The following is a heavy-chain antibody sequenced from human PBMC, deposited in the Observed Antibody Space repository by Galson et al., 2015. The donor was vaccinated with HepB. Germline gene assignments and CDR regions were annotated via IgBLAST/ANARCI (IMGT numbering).Heavy chain of an antibody. J-gene: IGHJ2*01. Sequence: SLRLSCAASGFTFSSYAMHWVRQAPGKGLEWVAVISYDGSNKYYADSVKGRFTISRDNSKNTLYLQMNSLRAEDTAVYYCARDPEDVVVPAAIPGSPRYWYFDLWGRGTLVTVSS. CDR3: ARDPEDVVVPAAIPGSPRYWYFDL. V-gene: IGHV3-30-3*01. CDR2: ISYDGSNK. D-gene: IGHD2-2*01. CDR1: GFTFSSYA.